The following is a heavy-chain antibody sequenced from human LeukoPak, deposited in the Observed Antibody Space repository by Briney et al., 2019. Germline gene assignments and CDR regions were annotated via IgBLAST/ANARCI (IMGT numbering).Heavy chain of an antibody. Sequence: PGGSLRLSCAASGFTFSSHWMSWVRQAPGKGLEWVANIKQDGSEKYYVDSVKGRFTISRDNAKNSLYLQMNSLRAEDTAVYYCARDSMDAFDIWGQGTMVTVSS. V-gene: IGHV3-7*05. CDR2: IKQDGSEK. CDR3: ARDSMDAFDI. D-gene: IGHD2-2*01. J-gene: IGHJ3*02. CDR1: GFTFSSHW.